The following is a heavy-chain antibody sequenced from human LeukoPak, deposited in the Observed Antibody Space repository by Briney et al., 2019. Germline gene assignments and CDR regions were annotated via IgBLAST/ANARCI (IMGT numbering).Heavy chain of an antibody. J-gene: IGHJ4*02. V-gene: IGHV3-20*04. Sequence: PGGSLRLSCAASRFTFDDYGMSWVRQAPGKGLEWVSGINWNGGSTGYADSVKGRFTISRDNAKNSLYLQMNSLRAEDTALYYCARAGLYNWNYEGTAYFDYWGQGTLVTVSS. CDR3: ARAGLYNWNYEGTAYFDY. CDR1: RFTFDDYG. D-gene: IGHD1-7*01. CDR2: INWNGGST.